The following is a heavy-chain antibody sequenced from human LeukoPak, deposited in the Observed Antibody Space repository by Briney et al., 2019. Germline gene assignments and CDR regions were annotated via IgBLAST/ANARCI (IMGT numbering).Heavy chain of an antibody. CDR2: ISSSGSTI. CDR1: GFTFSDYY. J-gene: IGHJ5*02. CDR3: ARDCRYPRGTSNWFDP. V-gene: IGHV3-11*01. Sequence: GSLRLSCAASGFTFSDYYMSWIRQAPGKGLEWVSYISSSGSTIYYADSVKGRFTISRDNAKNSLYLQMNSLRAEDTAVYYCARDCRYPRGTSNWFDPWGQGTLVTVSS. D-gene: IGHD3-10*01.